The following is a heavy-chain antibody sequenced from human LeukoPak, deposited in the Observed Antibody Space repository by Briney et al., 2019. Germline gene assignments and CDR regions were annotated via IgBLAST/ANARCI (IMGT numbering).Heavy chain of an antibody. V-gene: IGHV3-23*01. CDR2: ISGSGGSA. J-gene: IGHJ5*02. CDR3: ARDRRSGLDP. CDR1: GFTFDTYA. D-gene: IGHD5-12*01. Sequence: GGSLRLSCAASGFTFDTYAMSWVRQAPGKGLEWVSAISGSGGSAYYADSVKGRFTISRDNSKNTLYLQINSLRAEDTAVYYCARDRRSGLDPWGQGTLVTVSS.